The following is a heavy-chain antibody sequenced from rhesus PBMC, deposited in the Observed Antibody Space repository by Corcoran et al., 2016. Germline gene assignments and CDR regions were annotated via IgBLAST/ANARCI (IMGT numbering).Heavy chain of an antibody. V-gene: IGHV4-122*01. CDR1: GGSISSSYYY. Sequence: QVQLQESGPGLVKPSETLSLTCAVSGGSISSSYYYWSWIRQAPGKGLEWIGYICYGGDTSSTPSLKSRVPLSRATSTNPFSLKLSSVTAADTAVYYCARRVYCTSTYCSPKAIDFWGQGVLVTVSS. D-gene: IGHD2-15*01. CDR3: ARRVYCTSTYCSPKAIDF. J-gene: IGHJ4*01. CDR2: ICYGGDT.